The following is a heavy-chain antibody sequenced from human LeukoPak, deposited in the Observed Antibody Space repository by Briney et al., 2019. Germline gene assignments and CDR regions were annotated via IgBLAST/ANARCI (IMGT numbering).Heavy chain of an antibody. V-gene: IGHV4-61*02. D-gene: IGHD6-19*01. CDR3: ARDLGISGWYAPPLGYFDY. CDR1: GGSISSGSYY. CDR2: IYTSGNT. Sequence: SQTLSLTCTVSGGSISSGSYYWNWIRQPAGKGLEWIGRIYTSGNTNYNPSLKSRVTISVDTSKNQFSLKLSSVTAADTAVYYCARDLGISGWYAPPLGYFDYWGQGTLLTVSS. J-gene: IGHJ4*02.